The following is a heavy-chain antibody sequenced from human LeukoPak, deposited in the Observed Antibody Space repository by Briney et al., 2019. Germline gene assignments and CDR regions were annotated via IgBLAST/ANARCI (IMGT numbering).Heavy chain of an antibody. J-gene: IGHJ6*02. CDR1: GFTVSSNY. Sequence: GGSLRLSCAASGFTVSSNYMSWVRQAPGKGLEWVSVIYSGGSTYYADSVKGRFTISRDNSKNTLYLQMNSLRAEDTAVYYCARDIAPISGSYSYYYYYGMDVWGQGTTVTVSS. D-gene: IGHD1-26*01. V-gene: IGHV3-66*01. CDR2: IYSGGST. CDR3: ARDIAPISGSYSYYYYYGMDV.